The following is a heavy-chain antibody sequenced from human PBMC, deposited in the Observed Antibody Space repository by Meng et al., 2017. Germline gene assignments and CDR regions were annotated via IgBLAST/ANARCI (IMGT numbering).Heavy chain of an antibody. Sequence: GQRAETGGGLIQPGVSLRLSCTASWFSVTTSYMSWVRQAPGKGLEWVSVIYSGGSTYYADSVKGRFTISRDNTKNTLYLQMNSLRAEDTAVYYCARGGSYYSYWGQGTLVTVSS. D-gene: IGHD1-26*01. CDR2: IYSGGST. CDR1: WFSVTTSY. V-gene: IGHV3-53*02. J-gene: IGHJ4*02. CDR3: ARGGSYYSY.